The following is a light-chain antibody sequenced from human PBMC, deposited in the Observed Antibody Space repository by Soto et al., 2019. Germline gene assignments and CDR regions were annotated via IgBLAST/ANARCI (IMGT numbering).Light chain of an antibody. V-gene: IGKV1-39*01. CDR2: GVF. J-gene: IGKJ1*01. Sequence: DIQMTQSPASLCASVGGRVTITFLSIQSISSYLNWYQQKPVEAPKLLISGVFSLQTWVPSRFSGSGSGTDFTLTISSLQPEDFATYYCQQSYSTLGTFGQGTKVDIK. CDR3: QQSYSTLGT. CDR1: QSISSY.